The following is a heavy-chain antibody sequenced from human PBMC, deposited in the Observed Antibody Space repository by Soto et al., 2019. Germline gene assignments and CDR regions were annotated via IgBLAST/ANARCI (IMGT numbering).Heavy chain of an antibody. Sequence: QLQLQESGPGLVKPSETLSLTCTVSGGSISSSSYYWGWIRQPPGKGLEWIGSIYYSGSTYYNPSLKSRVTISVDTSKNQFSLKLSSVTAADTAVYYCARQRGYSGAARLGGNEGGMDVWGQGTTVTVSS. D-gene: IGHD6-6*01. CDR3: ARQRGYSGAARLGGNEGGMDV. V-gene: IGHV4-39*01. J-gene: IGHJ6*02. CDR1: GGSISSSSYY. CDR2: IYYSGST.